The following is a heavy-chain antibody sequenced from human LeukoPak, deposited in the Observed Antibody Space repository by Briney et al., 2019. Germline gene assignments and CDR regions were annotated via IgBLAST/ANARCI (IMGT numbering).Heavy chain of an antibody. D-gene: IGHD3-10*01. CDR3: ARGRDYYGSGSYYNIDY. CDR2: IYTSGST. V-gene: IGHV4-4*07. Sequence: PSETLSLTCTVSGGSISSYYWSWIRQPAGKGLEWIGRIYTSGSTNYNPSLKSRVTMSVDTSKNQFSLKLSSVTAADTAVYYCARGRDYYGSGSYYNIDYWGQGTLVTVSS. J-gene: IGHJ4*02. CDR1: GGSISSYY.